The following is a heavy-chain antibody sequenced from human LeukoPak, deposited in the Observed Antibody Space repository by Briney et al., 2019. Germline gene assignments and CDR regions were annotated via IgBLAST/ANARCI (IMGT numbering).Heavy chain of an antibody. D-gene: IGHD3-22*01. CDR2: ISGSGGDT. Sequence: GGSLRLSCAASGFSFSSHVMHWVRLAPGKGLVWVSGISGSGGDTYYADSVKGRFTISRDNSKNTLNLQMNSLRAEDTALYYCAKDQNYESSGYYGGFDCWGQGTLVTVSS. V-gene: IGHV3-23*01. J-gene: IGHJ4*02. CDR3: AKDQNYESSGYYGGFDC. CDR1: GFSFSSHV.